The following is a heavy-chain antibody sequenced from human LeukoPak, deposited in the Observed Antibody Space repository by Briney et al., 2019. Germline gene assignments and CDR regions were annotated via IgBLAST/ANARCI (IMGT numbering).Heavy chain of an antibody. V-gene: IGHV3-48*03. Sequence: GGSLRLSCAASGFTFSSYEMNWVRQAPGKGLEWVSYISFGGSTIYYADSVKGRFTISRDNAKNSLYLQMNSLRAEDTAVYYCARVYYGSGINWFDPWGQGTLVTVSS. CDR3: ARVYYGSGINWFDP. CDR1: GFTFSSYE. CDR2: ISFGGSTI. D-gene: IGHD3-10*01. J-gene: IGHJ5*02.